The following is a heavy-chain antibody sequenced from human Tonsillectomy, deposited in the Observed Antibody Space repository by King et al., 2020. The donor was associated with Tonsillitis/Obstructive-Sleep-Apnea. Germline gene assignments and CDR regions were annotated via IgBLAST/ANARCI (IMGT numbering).Heavy chain of an antibody. Sequence: VQLVESGGGLVQPGGSLRLSCAASGFTFSSYALSWVRQAPGMGLEWVSCIGSSGGGSYYADSVQGRFTVSRDDSKNTVYLQMNSLRAEDTAVYYCAKDGHGKDYYYYMDVWGKGTTVTVFS. J-gene: IGHJ6*03. CDR2: IGSSGGGS. D-gene: IGHD1-14*01. V-gene: IGHV3-23*04. CDR1: GFTFSSYA. CDR3: AKDGHGKDYYYYMDV.